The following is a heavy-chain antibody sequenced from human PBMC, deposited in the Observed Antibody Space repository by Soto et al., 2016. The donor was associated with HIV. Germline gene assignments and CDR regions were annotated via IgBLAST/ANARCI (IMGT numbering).Heavy chain of an antibody. D-gene: IGHD7-27*01. CDR2: MNPNTGHT. CDR3: ARNVGHTGDFDS. CDR1: GGTFSSYA. Sequence: QVQLVQSGAEVKKPGSSVKVSCKASGGTFSSYAISWVRQAPGQGLEWLGWMNPNTGHTGYAQKFQGRLTLNRDTSISTAYMDPSSLTSEDTAVYYCARNVGHTGDFDSWGQGTLVTVSS. V-gene: IGHV1-8*03. J-gene: IGHJ4*02.